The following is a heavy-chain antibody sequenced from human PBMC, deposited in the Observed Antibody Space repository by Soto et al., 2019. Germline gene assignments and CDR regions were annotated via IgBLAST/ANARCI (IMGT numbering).Heavy chain of an antibody. V-gene: IGHV3-7*01. J-gene: IGHJ5*02. Sequence: EVQLVESGGGLVQPGGSLRLSCTASGFTFSDSWMTGVRQAPGKGLEWVARIKPDESEKKYAASVKGRFSISRDNAKNYMYLQMDSLRGEDTAVYYCVRGGSNYASWGQGTLVTVSS. CDR2: IKPDESEK. CDR1: GFTFSDSW. CDR3: VRGGSNYAS. D-gene: IGHD4-4*01.